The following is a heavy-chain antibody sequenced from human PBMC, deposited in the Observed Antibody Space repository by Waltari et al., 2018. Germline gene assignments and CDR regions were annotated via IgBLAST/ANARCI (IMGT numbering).Heavy chain of an antibody. CDR1: GFTVSSNY. V-gene: IGHV3-53*02. Sequence: EVQLVETGGGLIQPGGSLRLSCEASGFTVSSNYMRWVRQAPGKGLEWVSVIYSGGSTYYADSVKGRFTISRDNSKNTLYLQMNSLRAEDTAVYYCARALYDRGAFDIWGQGTMVTVSS. D-gene: IGHD3-22*01. J-gene: IGHJ3*02. CDR2: IYSGGST. CDR3: ARALYDRGAFDI.